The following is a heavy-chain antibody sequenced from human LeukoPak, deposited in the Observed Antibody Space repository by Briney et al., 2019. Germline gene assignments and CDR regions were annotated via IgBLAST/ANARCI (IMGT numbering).Heavy chain of an antibody. D-gene: IGHD6-6*01. CDR3: AREDQEYEGMDV. CDR2: IFSSGST. J-gene: IGHJ6*02. Sequence: ASETLSLTCIISGGSVSSSNYYWSWIRLPPGKGLQWLGSIFSSGSTNYNPSLGSRVTISADTSNNQFSLRLTSVTAADTAVYYCAREDQEYEGMDVWGQGTTVTVSS. CDR1: GGSVSSSNYY. V-gene: IGHV4-61*01.